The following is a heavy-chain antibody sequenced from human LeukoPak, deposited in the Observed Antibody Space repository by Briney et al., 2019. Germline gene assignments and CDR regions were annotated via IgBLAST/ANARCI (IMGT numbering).Heavy chain of an antibody. J-gene: IGHJ4*02. D-gene: IGHD3-10*01. CDR1: GFTFSSYA. Sequence: GGSLRLSCAASGFTFSSYAMSWVRQAPGKGLEWVSAISGSGGSTYYADSVKGRFTISRDNSKNTLYLQMNSLRAEDTAVYYCAKDLSPYGSGSYLYWGQGTLGTVSS. CDR3: AKDLSPYGSGSYLY. CDR2: ISGSGGST. V-gene: IGHV3-23*01.